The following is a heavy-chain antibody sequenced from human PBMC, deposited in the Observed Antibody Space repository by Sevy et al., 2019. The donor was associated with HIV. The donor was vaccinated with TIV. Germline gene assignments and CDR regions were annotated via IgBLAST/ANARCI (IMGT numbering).Heavy chain of an antibody. V-gene: IGHV6-1*01. CDR2: TYYKSEWYN. D-gene: IGHD7-27*01. Sequence: QSQTLSLTCAISGDSVSNNIAAWNWIRQSPSRGLEWLGRTYYKSEWYNDYAVSVRGRIVISPDTSKNQFSLQLNSVTPDDTAVYYCARDKNWAYESWGQGTLVTVSS. CDR1: GDSVSNNIAA. CDR3: ARDKNWAYES. J-gene: IGHJ5*02.